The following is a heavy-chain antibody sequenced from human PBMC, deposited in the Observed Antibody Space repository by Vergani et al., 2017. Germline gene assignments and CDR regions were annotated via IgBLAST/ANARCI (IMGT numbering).Heavy chain of an antibody. CDR1: GFTFGDYA. V-gene: IGHV3-23*01. J-gene: IGHJ4*02. CDR2: ISLTGQNT. Sequence: EVRLLESGGALVQPGKSLRLSCTTSGFTFGDYAMAWVRQAPGKGLEWVSTISLTGQNTHYADSVRGRFTISRDNSKNTLYLQMNSLTVDDTAFYYCTKDVGVIMFDYWGPGTLVTVSS. CDR3: TKDVGVIMFDY. D-gene: IGHD3-10*01.